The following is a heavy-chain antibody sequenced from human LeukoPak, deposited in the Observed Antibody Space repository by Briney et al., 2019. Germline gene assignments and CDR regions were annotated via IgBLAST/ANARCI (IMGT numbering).Heavy chain of an antibody. CDR1: GFTFDDYG. Sequence: GGSLRLSCAASGFTFDDYGMSWVRQAPGKGLEWVSGINWNGGSTGYADSVKGRFTISSDNAKHSLYLQMNSLRAEDTALYYCARESWSSGYYYYYYYMDVWGKGTTVTVSS. V-gene: IGHV3-20*04. J-gene: IGHJ6*03. CDR2: INWNGGST. CDR3: ARESWSSGYYYYYYYMDV. D-gene: IGHD3-22*01.